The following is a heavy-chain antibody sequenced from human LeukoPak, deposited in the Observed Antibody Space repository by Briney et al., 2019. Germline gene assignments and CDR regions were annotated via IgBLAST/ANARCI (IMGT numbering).Heavy chain of an antibody. V-gene: IGHV4-61*02. Sequence: SQTLSLTCTVSGGSISSGSYFWSWIRQPAGKGLEWIGRIYTSGNTNYNPSLKSRVTMSVDTSKNQFSLKLSSVTAADTAVYYCARSAAGTADFDHWGQGTLVTVSS. D-gene: IGHD6-13*01. CDR3: ARSAAGTADFDH. CDR1: GGSISSGSYF. J-gene: IGHJ4*02. CDR2: IYTSGNT.